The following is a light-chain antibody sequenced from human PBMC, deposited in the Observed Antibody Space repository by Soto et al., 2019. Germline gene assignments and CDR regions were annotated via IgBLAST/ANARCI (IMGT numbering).Light chain of an antibody. V-gene: IGLV1-40*01. CDR1: ISNIGAGYD. CDR2: GNS. CDR3: QSYDSSLSGFV. Sequence: SVLTDPSAVSGAPRQMMTISCTASISNIGAGYDVHWYQQLPGTAPKLLIYGNSNRPSGVPDRFSGSKSGTSASLAITGLQAEDEADYYCQSYDSSLSGFVFGTGTKVTVL. J-gene: IGLJ1*01.